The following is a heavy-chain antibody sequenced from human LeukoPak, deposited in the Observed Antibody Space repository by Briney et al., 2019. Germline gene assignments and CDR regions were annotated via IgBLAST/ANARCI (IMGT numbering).Heavy chain of an antibody. V-gene: IGHV1-69*06. Sequence: SVKVSCKASGGTFSSYAISWVRQAPGQGLEWMGGIIPIVGTANCAQKFQGRVTITADKSTSTAYMELSSLRSEDTAVYYCARGGGIRYFDWLPPLDYWGQGTLVTVSS. D-gene: IGHD3-9*01. J-gene: IGHJ4*02. CDR1: GGTFSSYA. CDR3: ARGGGIRYFDWLPPLDY. CDR2: IIPIVGTA.